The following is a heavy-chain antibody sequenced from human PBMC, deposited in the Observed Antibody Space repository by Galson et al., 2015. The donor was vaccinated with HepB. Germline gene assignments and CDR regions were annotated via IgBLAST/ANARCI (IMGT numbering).Heavy chain of an antibody. D-gene: IGHD5-18*01. CDR2: IYHSGST. J-gene: IGHJ4*02. V-gene: IGHV4-39*02. Sequence: LSLTCTVSGASISSRHYYWGWIRQPPGGGLEWIGMIYHSGSTYSNPSLKSPVTISVDTSKNHFSLNLHSVTAADTAVYYCASHFEEERGYSYGPDYWGQGALVTVSS. CDR3: ASHFEEERGYSYGPDY. CDR1: GASISSRHYY.